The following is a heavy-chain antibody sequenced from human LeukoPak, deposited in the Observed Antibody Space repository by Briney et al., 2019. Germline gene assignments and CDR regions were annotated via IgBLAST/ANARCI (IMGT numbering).Heavy chain of an antibody. CDR3: ARGDSSGSQGAFDI. CDR1: GFTFSSYG. J-gene: IGHJ3*02. CDR2: ISSSGSTI. D-gene: IGHD3-22*01. V-gene: IGHV3-48*04. Sequence: GGSLRLSCAASGFTFSSYGMHWVRQAPGKGLEWVSYISSSGSTIYYADSVKGRFTISRDNAKNSLYLQMNSLRAEDTAVYYCARGDSSGSQGAFDIWGQGTMVTVSS.